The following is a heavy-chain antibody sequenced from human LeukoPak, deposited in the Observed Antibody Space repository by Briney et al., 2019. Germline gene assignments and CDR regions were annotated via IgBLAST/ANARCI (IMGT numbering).Heavy chain of an antibody. D-gene: IGHD5-24*01. CDR3: AKNGPLNSMATMSN. Sequence: GGSLRLSCAASGFTFSSYAMHWVRQAPGKGLEWVAVISYDGSNKYYADSVKGRFTISRDNSKNTLYLQMNSLRAEDTAVYYCAKNGPLNSMATMSNWGQGTLVTVSS. V-gene: IGHV3-30*18. CDR1: GFTFSSYA. J-gene: IGHJ4*02. CDR2: ISYDGSNK.